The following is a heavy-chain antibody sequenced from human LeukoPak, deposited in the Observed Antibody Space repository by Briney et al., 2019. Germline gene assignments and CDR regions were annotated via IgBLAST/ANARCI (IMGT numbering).Heavy chain of an antibody. CDR2: ISFDGRNG. CDR3: ARVWGYRDYYDSTAYYRFDH. Sequence: GGSLRLSCAASGFIFSNYGMNWVRQASGKGLEWVAIISFDGRNGYYGDSVKGRFTISRDNAKNSLYLQMNSLRAEDTAVYYCARVWGYRDYYDSTAYYRFDHWGQGTPVTVSS. J-gene: IGHJ4*02. CDR1: GFIFSNYG. D-gene: IGHD3-22*01. V-gene: IGHV3-30*03.